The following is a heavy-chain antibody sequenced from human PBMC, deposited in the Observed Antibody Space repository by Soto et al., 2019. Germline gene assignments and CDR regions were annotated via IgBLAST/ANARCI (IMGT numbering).Heavy chain of an antibody. D-gene: IGHD1-1*01. J-gene: IGHJ5*01. Sequence: SETWRLTNSGSGDIVSRRAYLVSRLRQPPGKGLEWIGSIYHSGNTYYNPSLKSRVTISLDTSRNQVSLRLISVTAADAALYFCGRQSNWNLGWELTWGQG. CDR1: GDIVSRRAYL. CDR2: IYHSGNT. V-gene: IGHV4-39*01. CDR3: GRQSNWNLGWELT.